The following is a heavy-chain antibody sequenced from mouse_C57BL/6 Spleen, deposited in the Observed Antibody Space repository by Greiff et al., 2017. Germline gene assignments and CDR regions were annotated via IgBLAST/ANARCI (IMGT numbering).Heavy chain of an antibody. CDR2: IDPSDSYT. J-gene: IGHJ2*01. CDR3: ARGGVVSPYYFDY. Sequence: QVQLQQPGAELVKPGASVKLSCKASGYTFTSYWMQWVKQRPGQGLEWIGEIDPSDSYTNYNQKFQGKATLTVDTSSSTAYMQLSSLASEDSAVYYCARGGVVSPYYFDYWGQGTTLTVSS. D-gene: IGHD1-1*01. V-gene: IGHV1-50*01. CDR1: GYTFTSYW.